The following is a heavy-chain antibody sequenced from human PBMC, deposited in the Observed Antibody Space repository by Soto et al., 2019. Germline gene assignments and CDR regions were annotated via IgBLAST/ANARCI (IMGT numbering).Heavy chain of an antibody. Sequence: QVQLVQSGAEVKKPGASVKVSCRASGYTFTNYYIHWVRQAPGQGLEWLAIINPTSGSTNYAQEFQGRVSLTMDTSTSTVYMELSGLRSEDTAMFYCARELAAADLWGQGTLVTVSS. J-gene: IGHJ5*02. CDR1: GYTFTNYY. V-gene: IGHV1-46*01. D-gene: IGHD6-13*01. CDR3: ARELAAADL. CDR2: INPTSGST.